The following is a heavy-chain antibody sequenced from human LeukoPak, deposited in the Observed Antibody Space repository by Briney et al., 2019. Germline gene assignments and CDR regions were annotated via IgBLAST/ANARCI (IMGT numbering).Heavy chain of an antibody. CDR1: GGSFSGYY. J-gene: IGHJ4*02. CDR2: INHSGST. V-gene: IGHV4-34*01. CDR3: ARGGGNSGIAVARRNSRIDY. D-gene: IGHD6-19*01. Sequence: SETLSLTCAVYGGSFSGYYWSWIRQPPGKGLEWIGEINHSGSTNYNPSLKSRVTISVDTSKNQFSLKLSSVTAADTAVYYCARGGGNSGIAVARRNSRIDYWGQGTLVTVSS.